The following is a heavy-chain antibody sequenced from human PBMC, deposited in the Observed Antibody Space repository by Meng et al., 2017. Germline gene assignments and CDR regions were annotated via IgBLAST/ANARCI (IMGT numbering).Heavy chain of an antibody. Sequence: VPREGWGQGRGKPSGTLSLPCAVSGGSISSSNWWSWVRQPPGKGLEWIGEIYHSGSTNYNPSLKSRVTISVDKSKNQFSLKLSSVTAADTAVYYCARAGVGYYDSSGPYSYWGQGTLVTVSS. D-gene: IGHD3-22*01. V-gene: IGHV4-4*02. CDR1: GGSISSSNW. J-gene: IGHJ4*02. CDR3: ARAGVGYYDSSGPYSY. CDR2: IYHSGST.